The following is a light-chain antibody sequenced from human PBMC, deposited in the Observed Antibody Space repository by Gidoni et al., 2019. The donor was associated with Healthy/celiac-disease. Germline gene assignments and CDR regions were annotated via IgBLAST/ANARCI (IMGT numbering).Light chain of an antibody. J-gene: IGLJ3*02. Sequence: QSVLTQPPSASGTPGQRVTISCSGSSSNIGSNYVYWYQQLPGTAPKLLIYSNNQRPSGVPVRFSGTKSGTSASLAISGLRSEDEADYSCAAWDDSNWVFGGGTKLTVL. CDR1: SSNIGSNY. CDR2: SNN. V-gene: IGLV1-47*02. CDR3: AAWDDSNWV.